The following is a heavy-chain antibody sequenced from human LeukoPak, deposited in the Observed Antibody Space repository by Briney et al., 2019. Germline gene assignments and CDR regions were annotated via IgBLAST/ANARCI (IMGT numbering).Heavy chain of an antibody. J-gene: IGHJ4*02. D-gene: IGHD2/OR15-2a*01. Sequence: GESLKISCNGSGYXFTSYWICWVRQMPGKGLEWMGIIYPGESDTRYSPPFQGQVTISVDKSINTAYLQWSSLKASDTAIYYCARLSITTSLRLYYFDYWGQGTLVTVPS. CDR2: IYPGESDT. CDR3: ARLSITTSLRLYYFDY. CDR1: GYXFTSYW. V-gene: IGHV5-51*01.